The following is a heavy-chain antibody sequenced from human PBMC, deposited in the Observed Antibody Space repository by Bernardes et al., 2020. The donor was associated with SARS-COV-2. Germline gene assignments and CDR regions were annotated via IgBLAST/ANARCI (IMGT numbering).Heavy chain of an antibody. J-gene: IGHJ6*02. CDR1: GGSISSSSYY. CDR2: IYYSGST. CDR3: ARIAAETKNRYYDFWSGYYPDIYYYYGMDV. V-gene: IGHV4-39*01. D-gene: IGHD3-3*01. Sequence: SETLSLTCTVSGGSISSSSYYWGWIRQPPGKGLEWIGSIYYSGSTYYNPSLKSRVTISVDTSKNQFSLKLSSVTAADTAVYYCARIAAETKNRYYDFWSGYYPDIYYYYGMDVWGQGTTVTVSS.